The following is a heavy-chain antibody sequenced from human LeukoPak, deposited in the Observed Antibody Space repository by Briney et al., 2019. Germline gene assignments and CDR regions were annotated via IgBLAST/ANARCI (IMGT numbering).Heavy chain of an antibody. J-gene: IGHJ4*02. Sequence: KASETLSLTCAVFGGSVSGYYWSWIRQSPAKGLEWIGEITHSGGTNYNPSLKSRVTMSVDTAVNQFSPNLNSVTPAGTAVYYCARDGGIAGATFTGVIDHWGQGTPVTVSS. CDR3: ARDGGIAGATFTGVIDH. D-gene: IGHD6-25*01. CDR1: GGSVSGYY. V-gene: IGHV4-34*01. CDR2: ITHSGGT.